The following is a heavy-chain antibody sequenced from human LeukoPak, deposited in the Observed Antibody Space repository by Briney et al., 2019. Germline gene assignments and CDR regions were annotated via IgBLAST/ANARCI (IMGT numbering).Heavy chain of an antibody. Sequence: PGGSLRLSCAASGFTFSSYEMNWVRQAPGKGLEWVSYISSSGSTIYYADSVKGQFTISRDNAKNSLYLQMNSLRAEDTAVYYCEPGGATAMGDYWGQGTLVTVSS. V-gene: IGHV3-48*03. D-gene: IGHD5-18*01. CDR3: EPGGATAMGDY. CDR2: ISSSGSTI. J-gene: IGHJ4*02. CDR1: GFTFSSYE.